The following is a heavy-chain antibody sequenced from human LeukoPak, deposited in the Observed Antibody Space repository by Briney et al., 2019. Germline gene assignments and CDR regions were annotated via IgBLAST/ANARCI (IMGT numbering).Heavy chain of an antibody. D-gene: IGHD6-19*01. J-gene: IGHJ4*02. CDR1: GYTFTSYG. V-gene: IGHV1-18*01. CDR3: ARLNSGWYDY. CDR2: ISAYNGNT. Sequence: ASVKVSCKASGYTFTSYGISWVRQAPGQGLEWMGWISAYNGNTNYAQKVQGRVTMTRDTSTSTVYMELSSLRSEDTAVYYCARLNSGWYDYWGQGTLVTVSS.